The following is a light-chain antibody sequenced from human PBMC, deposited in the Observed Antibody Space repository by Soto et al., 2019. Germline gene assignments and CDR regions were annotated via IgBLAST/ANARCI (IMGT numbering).Light chain of an antibody. Sequence: EIVLTQSPGTLSLSPGERATLSCRARQSVSSSYLAWYQQKPGQAPRLLIYSSSSRAAGVSDRFSGSGSGTDFSLTISRLEPEDFAMYYCQQYGRSPTWTFGQGTKVDIK. CDR3: QQYGRSPTWT. CDR2: SSS. J-gene: IGKJ1*01. CDR1: QSVSSSY. V-gene: IGKV3-20*01.